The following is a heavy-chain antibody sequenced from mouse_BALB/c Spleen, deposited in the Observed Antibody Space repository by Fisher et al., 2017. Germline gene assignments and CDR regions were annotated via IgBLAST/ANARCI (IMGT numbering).Heavy chain of an antibody. J-gene: IGHJ4*01. D-gene: IGHD1-1*01. V-gene: IGHV1S14*01. CDR3: ARSYYGSSEGYYAMDY. Sequence: KFKGKATLTVDTSSSTAYVDLSSLTSEDTAVYYCARSYYGSSEGYYAMDYWGQGTSVTVSS.